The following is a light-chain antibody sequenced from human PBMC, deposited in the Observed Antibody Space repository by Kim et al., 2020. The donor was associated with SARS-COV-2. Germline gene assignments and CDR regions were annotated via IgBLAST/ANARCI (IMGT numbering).Light chain of an antibody. J-gene: IGLJ3*02. CDR3: CSYAGSYTWV. CDR1: SSDVGGYNY. V-gene: IGLV2-11*01. Sequence: QSALTQPRSVSGSPGQSVTISCTGTSSDVGGYNYVSWYQQHPGKAPKLMIYDVSNQPSGVPDRFSGSKSVNTASLTISGLQAEDEADYYCCSYAGSYTWVFGGGTQLTVL. CDR2: DVS.